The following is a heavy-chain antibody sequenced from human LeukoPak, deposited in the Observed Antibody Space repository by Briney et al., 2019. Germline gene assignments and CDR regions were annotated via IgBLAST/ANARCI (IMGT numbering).Heavy chain of an antibody. D-gene: IGHD1/OR15-1a*01. CDR3: VRDRHWTNDWVFDY. CDR1: GGSIGTYY. V-gene: IGHV4-59*01. J-gene: IGHJ4*02. Sequence: SETLSLTCTVSGGSIGTYYWSWIRQPPGKGLEWIGYIYYNGYTDYNPSLKSRVTISLHTSKNQFSLKLSSVNAADTAVYYCVRDRHWTNDWVFDYWGQGTLVTVSS. CDR2: IYYNGYT.